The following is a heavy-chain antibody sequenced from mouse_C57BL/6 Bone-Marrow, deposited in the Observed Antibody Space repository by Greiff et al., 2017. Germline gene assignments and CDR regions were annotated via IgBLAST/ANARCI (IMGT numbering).Heavy chain of an antibody. CDR1: GYTFTSYG. V-gene: IGHV1-81*01. J-gene: IGHJ2*01. Sequence: QVQLQQSGAELARPGASVKLSCKASGYTFTSYGISWVKQRTGQGLEWIGEIYPRSGNTYYNEKFKGNATLTADKSSSTAYMELRSLTSEDSAVYFCARGDYYGSSYHFDYWGQGTTLTVSS. CDR3: ARGDYYGSSYHFDY. D-gene: IGHD1-1*01. CDR2: IYPRSGNT.